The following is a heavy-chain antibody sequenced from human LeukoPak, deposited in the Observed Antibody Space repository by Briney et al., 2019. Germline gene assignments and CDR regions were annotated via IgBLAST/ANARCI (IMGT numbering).Heavy chain of an antibody. Sequence: GGSLRLSCAASGFTFSNYWMCWVRQAPGKGLERVANIKQDGSEKYYVDSVKGRFTISRDNAKNSLYLQMNSLRAEDTAVYYCARVKSVGPTPLDFWGQGTLVTVSS. V-gene: IGHV3-7*05. D-gene: IGHD1-26*01. J-gene: IGHJ4*02. CDR3: ARVKSVGPTPLDF. CDR2: IKQDGSEK. CDR1: GFTFSNYW.